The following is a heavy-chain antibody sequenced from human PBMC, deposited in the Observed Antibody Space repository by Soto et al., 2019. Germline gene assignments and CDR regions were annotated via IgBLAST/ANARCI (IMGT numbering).Heavy chain of an antibody. Sequence: SETLSLTCTVSGGSISSGDYYWSWIRQPPGKGLEWIGYIYYSGSTYYNPSLKSRVTISVDTSKNQFSLKLSSVTAADTAVYYCDRGPAYYDSSGSPENWGQGTLVTVSS. D-gene: IGHD3-22*01. CDR3: DRGPAYYDSSGSPEN. CDR1: GGSISSGDYY. CDR2: IYYSGST. J-gene: IGHJ4*02. V-gene: IGHV4-30-4*01.